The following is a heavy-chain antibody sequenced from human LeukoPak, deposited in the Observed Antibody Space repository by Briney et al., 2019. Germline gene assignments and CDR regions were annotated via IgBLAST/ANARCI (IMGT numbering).Heavy chain of an antibody. CDR2: TNHSGST. V-gene: IGHV4-34*01. CDR1: GGSFSGYY. J-gene: IGHJ5*02. CDR3: ARGAPYNWFDP. Sequence: SETLSLTCAVYGGSFSGYYWSWIRQPPGKGLEWIGETNHSGSTNYNPSLKSRVTISVDTSKNQFSLKLSSVTAADTAVYYCARGAPYNWFDPWGQGTLVTVSS.